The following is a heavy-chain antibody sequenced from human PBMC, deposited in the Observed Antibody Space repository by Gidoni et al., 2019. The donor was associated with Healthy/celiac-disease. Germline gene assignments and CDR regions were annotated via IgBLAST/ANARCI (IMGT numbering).Heavy chain of an antibody. J-gene: IGHJ4*02. CDR1: GYTLTEFS. CDR2: FDPEDGET. V-gene: IGHV1-24*01. CDR3: ATGGSGWYGYYFDY. Sequence: QVQLVQSGAEVKQPGASVKVSCKVSGYTLTEFSMHWGRQAPGKGLGWMGGFDPEDGETIYAQKFQGRVTMTEDTSTDTAYMELSSLRSEDTAVYYCATGGSGWYGYYFDYWGQGTLVTVSS. D-gene: IGHD6-19*01.